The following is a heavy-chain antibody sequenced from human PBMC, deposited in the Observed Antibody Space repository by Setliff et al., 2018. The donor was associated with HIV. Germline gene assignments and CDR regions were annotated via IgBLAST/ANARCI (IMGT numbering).Heavy chain of an antibody. CDR1: GGSISSSSYY. CDR2: IYYTGST. Sequence: SETLSLTCTVSGGSISSSSYYWSWLRQPPGKGLEWIGYIYYTGSTHYNPSLKGRLSMSTSENQFSLQLTSVTAADTAVYYCASTRIRLIRGAVISNLRTPYFDYWGPGSLVTVSS. J-gene: IGHJ4*02. D-gene: IGHD3-10*01. V-gene: IGHV4-30-4*08. CDR3: ASTRIRLIRGAVISNLRTPYFDY.